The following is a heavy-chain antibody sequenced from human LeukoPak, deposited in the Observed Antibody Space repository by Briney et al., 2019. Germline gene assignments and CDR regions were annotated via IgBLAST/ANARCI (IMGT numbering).Heavy chain of an antibody. V-gene: IGHV1-2*04. Sequence: ASVKVSCKASGYTFTGYYMHWVRQAPGQGLEWMGWINPNSGGTNYAQEFQGWVTMTRDTSISTAYMELSRLKSDDTAVYYCARGLKGITMVRGVMSLGYWGQGTLVTVSS. CDR2: INPNSGGT. D-gene: IGHD3-10*01. J-gene: IGHJ4*02. CDR3: ARGLKGITMVRGVMSLGY. CDR1: GYTFTGYY.